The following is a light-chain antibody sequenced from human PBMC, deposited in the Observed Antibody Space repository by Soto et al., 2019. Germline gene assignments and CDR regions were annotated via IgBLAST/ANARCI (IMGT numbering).Light chain of an antibody. V-gene: IGKV1-5*03. CDR3: QQYNSF. CDR1: QSINKW. CDR2: EVS. Sequence: DIQMTQSPSTLFVSVGDTVTITCRASQSINKWLAWYQQKPGKAPKLLIYEVSTLESGVPSRFRGSGSGTEFTLTISSLQPHHIATYYCQQYNSFFGQGTKLAIK. J-gene: IGKJ2*01.